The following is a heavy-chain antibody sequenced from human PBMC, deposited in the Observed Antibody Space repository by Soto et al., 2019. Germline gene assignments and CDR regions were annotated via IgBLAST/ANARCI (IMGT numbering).Heavy chain of an antibody. CDR1: GYTFTSYY. CDR2: INPSGGRT. Sequence: QVLLVRSGAEVTRPGASVKVSCKASGYTFTSYYMHWVRQAPGQGLEWMAMINPSGGRTKYAQIFQGRVTLTRDTSTGTVDMELSSLTSEDTAIYYCARGPSCGGDCYLFDYWGQGTQVTVSS. CDR3: ARGPSCGGDCYLFDY. D-gene: IGHD2-21*02. J-gene: IGHJ4*02. V-gene: IGHV1-46*01.